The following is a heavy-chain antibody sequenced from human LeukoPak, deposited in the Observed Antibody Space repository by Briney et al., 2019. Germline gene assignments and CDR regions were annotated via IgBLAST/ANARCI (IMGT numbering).Heavy chain of an antibody. CDR1: GYTFTGYY. V-gene: IGHV1-2*02. D-gene: IGHD5-12*01. Sequence: ASVTVSCKASGYTFTGYYMHWVRQAPGQGLEWMGWINPNSGGTNYAQKFQGRVTMTRDTSISTAYMELSRLRSDDTAVYYCARVVYSGYAYPGYWGQGTLVTVSS. CDR2: INPNSGGT. J-gene: IGHJ4*02. CDR3: ARVVYSGYAYPGY.